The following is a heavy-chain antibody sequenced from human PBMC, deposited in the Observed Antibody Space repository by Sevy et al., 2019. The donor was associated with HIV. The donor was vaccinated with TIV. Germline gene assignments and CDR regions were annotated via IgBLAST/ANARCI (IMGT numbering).Heavy chain of an antibody. CDR3: VKDVGVGSTRRYADY. CDR1: GFSFRTYA. D-gene: IGHD1-26*01. V-gene: IGHV3-33*06. Sequence: GGSLRLSCAASGFSFRTYAMHWVRQAPGKGLEWVAGIWYDGSNENHADSVKGRFTISRDNSKNTLYLQMNSLRAEDTAVYYCVKDVGVGSTRRYADYWGQGPLVTVSS. J-gene: IGHJ4*02. CDR2: IWYDGSNE.